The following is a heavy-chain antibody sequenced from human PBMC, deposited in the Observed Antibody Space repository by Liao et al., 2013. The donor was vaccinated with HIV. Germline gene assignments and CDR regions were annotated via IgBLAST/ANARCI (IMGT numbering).Heavy chain of an antibody. CDR1: GGSISSYF. J-gene: IGHJ4*02. CDR3: ARDGSDGLDY. V-gene: IGHV4-4*07. CDR2: ISTSGST. D-gene: IGHD5-24*01. Sequence: QVQLQESGPGLVKPSETLSLTCSVSGGSISSYFWTWIRQPAGKGLEWIGRISTSGSTNYNPSLKSRVTISVDTSKNQFSLKLSSVTAADTAVYYCARDGSDGLDYWGPGNPGHRLL.